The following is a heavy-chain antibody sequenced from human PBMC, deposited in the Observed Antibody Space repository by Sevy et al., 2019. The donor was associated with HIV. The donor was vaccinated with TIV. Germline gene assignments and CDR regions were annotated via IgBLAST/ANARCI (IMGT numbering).Heavy chain of an antibody. Sequence: GGYLRLSCAASGFPFSNYAMSWVRQAPGKGLERVSTLIGGGSRTYYADSVTGRFFISRDNSRNTQYLQMNSLRAEDTAISYSAKRRVQSGLSGGGANYGMDVCGRGTTVTVSS. D-gene: IGHD2-8*02. CDR2: LIGGGSRT. J-gene: IGHJ6*02. CDR1: GFPFSNYA. V-gene: IGHV3-23*01. CDR3: AKRRVQSGLSGGGANYGMDV.